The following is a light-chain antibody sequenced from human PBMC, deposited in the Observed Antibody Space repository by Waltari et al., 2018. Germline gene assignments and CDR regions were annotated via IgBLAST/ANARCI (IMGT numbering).Light chain of an antibody. CDR3: QRYDNLPICA. J-gene: IGKJ3*01. CDR2: DAS. V-gene: IGKV1-33*01. Sequence: DIQMTQSPSSLSASVGDRVTITCQASQPITNYLNWYQQKVVEAPKLLIHDASKLETGVPSRFSGSQYGKHFNLTIASLEPEDVATYYCQRYDNLPICAFGPGTKVDIK. CDR1: QPITNY.